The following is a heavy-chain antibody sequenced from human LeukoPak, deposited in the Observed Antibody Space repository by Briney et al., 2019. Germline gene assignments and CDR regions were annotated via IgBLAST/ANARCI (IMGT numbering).Heavy chain of an antibody. CDR3: ARETYSNILTGTDY. Sequence: GASVKVSCKASGGTFSSYAISWVRQAPGQGLEWMGGIIPIFGTANYAQKFQGRVTITADESTSTAYMELSSLRSEDTAVYYCARETYSNILTGTDYWGPGTLVTVSS. D-gene: IGHD3-9*01. CDR1: GGTFSSYA. V-gene: IGHV1-69*13. CDR2: IIPIFGTA. J-gene: IGHJ4*02.